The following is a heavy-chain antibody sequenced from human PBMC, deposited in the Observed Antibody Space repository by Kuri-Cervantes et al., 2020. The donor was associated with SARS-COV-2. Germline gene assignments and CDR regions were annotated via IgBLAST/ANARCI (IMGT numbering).Heavy chain of an antibody. V-gene: IGHV1-8*02. CDR2: MNPDTGNS. D-gene: IGHD3-3*01. Sequence: ASVKVSCKASGYTFSTYDINWVRQASGQGLEWMGWMNPDTGNSGYAQNFRGRVTMTRDTSTSTAYMELRSLRSDDTVVYYCARELSRYYDFWSGYLGHWGQGTLVTVSS. CDR3: ARELSRYYDFWSGYLGH. CDR1: GYTFSTYD. J-gene: IGHJ4*02.